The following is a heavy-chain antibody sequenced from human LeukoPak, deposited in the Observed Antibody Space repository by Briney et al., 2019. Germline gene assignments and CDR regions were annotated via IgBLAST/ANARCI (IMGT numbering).Heavy chain of an antibody. Sequence: SSETLSLTCTVSGGSFSSYYWTWIRQPAGKGLEWIGRIYNSGTTNYSPSLESRVTMSLDTSKNRSSLSLSSVTAADTAVYYCARDRLGATGHWRIDVWGRGTLVTVSS. CDR2: IYNSGTT. D-gene: IGHD1-26*01. CDR1: GGSFSSYY. V-gene: IGHV4-4*07. J-gene: IGHJ2*01. CDR3: ARDRLGATGHWRIDV.